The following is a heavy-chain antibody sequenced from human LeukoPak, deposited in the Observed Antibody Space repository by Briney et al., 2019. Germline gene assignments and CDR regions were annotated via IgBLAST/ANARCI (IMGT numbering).Heavy chain of an antibody. CDR2: IIPIFGTA. Sequence: SVKVSCKASGGTFISYAISWVRQAPGQGLEWMGGIIPIFGTANYAQKFQGRVTITADESTSTAYMELSSLRSEDTAVYYCATPAGYSSGWYAYWGQGTLVTVSS. D-gene: IGHD6-19*01. CDR3: ATPAGYSSGWYAY. V-gene: IGHV1-69*13. CDR1: GGTFISYA. J-gene: IGHJ4*02.